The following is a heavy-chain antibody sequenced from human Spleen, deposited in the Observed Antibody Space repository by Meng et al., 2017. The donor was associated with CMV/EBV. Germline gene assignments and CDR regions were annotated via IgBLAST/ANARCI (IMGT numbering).Heavy chain of an antibody. D-gene: IGHD6-6*01. J-gene: IGHJ5*02. CDR3: ASESSSSSFGFDP. V-gene: IGHV3-30-3*01. CDR1: GFNFSSYA. Sequence: CAASGFNFSSYAMHWVRQAPGKGLEWVAVISYDGSNKYYADSVKGRFTISRDNSKNTLYLQMNSLRAEDTAVYYCASESSSSSFGFDPWGQGTLVTVSS. CDR2: ISYDGSNK.